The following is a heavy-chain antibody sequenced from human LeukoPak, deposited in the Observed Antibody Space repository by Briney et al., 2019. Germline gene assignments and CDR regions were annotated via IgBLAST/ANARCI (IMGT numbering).Heavy chain of an antibody. Sequence: GGSLRLSCAASGFTFSNYVMNWVRQAPGKGLEWVSSLSGGGSSTYYADSVKGRFTISRDNSKNTLYLQMNSLRAEDTAVYYCAKVVVGDWYFDLWGRGNLVTVSS. CDR1: GFTFSNYV. CDR2: LSGGGSST. V-gene: IGHV3-23*01. CDR3: AKVVVGDWYFDL. J-gene: IGHJ2*01. D-gene: IGHD3-22*01.